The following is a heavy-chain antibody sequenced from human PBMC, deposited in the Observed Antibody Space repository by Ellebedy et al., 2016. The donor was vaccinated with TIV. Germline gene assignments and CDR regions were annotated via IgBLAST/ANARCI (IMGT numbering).Heavy chain of an antibody. J-gene: IGHJ4*02. D-gene: IGHD2-8*01. CDR3: ARPFLMVYAPFDC. CDR2: ISSDGSNK. Sequence: PGGSLRLSCAASGFTFSSYALHWVRQAPGKGLEWVAVISSDGSNKYYADSVKGRFTISRDNSKNTLYLQMNSLRAEDTAVYYCARPFLMVYAPFDCWGQGTLVTVSS. V-gene: IGHV3-30-3*01. CDR1: GFTFSSYA.